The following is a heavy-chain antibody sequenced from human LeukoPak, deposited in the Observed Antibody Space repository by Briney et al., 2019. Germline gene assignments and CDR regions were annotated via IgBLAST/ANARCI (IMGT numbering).Heavy chain of an antibody. J-gene: IGHJ5*02. D-gene: IGHD3-3*01. Sequence: GGSLRLSCVVSGFRFSSFWMSWVRQAPGKGLEWVANINRDGGDKYYVGSVKGRFNISRDNAKDSLHLQMDSLRAEDTAVYYCARVGSVDLKWFNPWGQGKMVTVSS. V-gene: IGHV3-7*01. CDR3: ARVGSVDLKWFNP. CDR2: INRDGGDK. CDR1: GFRFSSFW.